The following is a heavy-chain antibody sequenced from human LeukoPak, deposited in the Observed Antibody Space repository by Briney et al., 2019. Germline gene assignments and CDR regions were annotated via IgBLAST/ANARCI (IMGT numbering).Heavy chain of an antibody. J-gene: IGHJ4*02. CDR2: IIPILGIA. V-gene: IGHV1-69*04. CDR3: ARVGPLGGPESEVDYFDY. Sequence: ASVKVSCKASGGTFSSYAISWVRQAPGQGLEWMGRIIPILGIANYAQKFQGRVTITADKSTSTAYMELSSLRSEDTAVYYCARVGPLGGPESEVDYFDYWGQGTLVTVSS. D-gene: IGHD1-26*01. CDR1: GGTFSSYA.